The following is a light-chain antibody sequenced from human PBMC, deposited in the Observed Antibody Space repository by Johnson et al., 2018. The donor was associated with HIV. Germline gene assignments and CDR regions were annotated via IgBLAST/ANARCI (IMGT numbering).Light chain of an antibody. CDR1: SSNIGNKY. CDR3: GTWDTSLSVYV. J-gene: IGLJ1*01. Sequence: QSVLTQPSSVSAAPGQKVTISCSGSSSNIGNKYVSWYQQLPGTASKLLIYENNKRPSGIPDRFSGSKSGTSATLGITGLQTGDEADYYCGTWDTSLSVYVFGSGTKVTVL. V-gene: IGLV1-51*02. CDR2: ENN.